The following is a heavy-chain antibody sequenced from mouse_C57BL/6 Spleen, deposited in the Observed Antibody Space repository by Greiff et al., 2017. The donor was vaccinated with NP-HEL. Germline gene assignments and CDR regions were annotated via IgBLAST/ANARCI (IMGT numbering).Heavy chain of an antibody. Sequence: QVQLKESGAELAKPGASVKLSCKASGYTFTSYWMHWVKQRPGQGLVWIGYINPSSGYTKYNQKFKDKATLTADKSSSTAYMQLSSLTYEDSAVYYCASSYDWYFDVWGTGTTVTVSS. CDR1: GYTFTSYW. J-gene: IGHJ1*03. V-gene: IGHV1-7*01. CDR3: ASSYDWYFDV. D-gene: IGHD1-1*01. CDR2: INPSSGYT.